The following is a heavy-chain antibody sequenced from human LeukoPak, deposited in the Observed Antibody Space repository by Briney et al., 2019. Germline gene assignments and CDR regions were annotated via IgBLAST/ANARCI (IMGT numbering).Heavy chain of an antibody. CDR2: IIPILGIA. D-gene: IGHD3-10*01. Sequence: SVKVSCMPSGGTFIIYAISWVRQAPRQGREWVGRIIPILGIANYAQKFQGRVTITGDKSTSTAYMELSSLRSEDTAVYYCARDRITMVRGVIMFDYWGQGTLVTVSS. J-gene: IGHJ4*02. V-gene: IGHV1-69*04. CDR1: GGTFIIYA. CDR3: ARDRITMVRGVIMFDY.